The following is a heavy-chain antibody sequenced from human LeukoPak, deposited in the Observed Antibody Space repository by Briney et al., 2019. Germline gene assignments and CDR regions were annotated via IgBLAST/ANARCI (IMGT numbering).Heavy chain of an antibody. D-gene: IGHD6-6*01. J-gene: IGHJ4*02. CDR3: AREWDIASRFFDY. Sequence: GGSLRLSCAASGFTFDDYGMNWVRHAPGKGLEWVSAINWNGGSTSYADSLKGRFTISRDNAKNSLYLQMNSLRAADTALYYCAREWDIASRFFDYWGQGTLVTVSS. CDR2: INWNGGST. CDR1: GFTFDDYG. V-gene: IGHV3-20*04.